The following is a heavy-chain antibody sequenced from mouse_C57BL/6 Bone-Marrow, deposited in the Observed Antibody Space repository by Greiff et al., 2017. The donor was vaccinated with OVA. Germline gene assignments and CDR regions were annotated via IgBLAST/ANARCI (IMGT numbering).Heavy chain of an antibody. Sequence: EVHLVESAGGLVQPGSSMKLSCTASGFTFSDYYMAWVRQVPEKGLEWVANINYDGSSTYYLDSLKSRFIISRDNAKNILYLQMSSLKSEDTATYYCARDRGLNYFDYWGQGTTLTVSS. J-gene: IGHJ2*01. CDR1: GFTFSDYY. CDR2: INYDGSST. D-gene: IGHD3-3*01. CDR3: ARDRGLNYFDY. V-gene: IGHV5-16*01.